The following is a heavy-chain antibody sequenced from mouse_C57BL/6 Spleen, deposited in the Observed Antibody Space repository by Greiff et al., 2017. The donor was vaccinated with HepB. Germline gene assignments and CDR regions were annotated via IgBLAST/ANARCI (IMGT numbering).Heavy chain of an antibody. Sequence: QVQLQQPGAELVRPGTSVKLSCKASGYTFTSYWMHWVKQRPGQGLEWIGVIDPSDSYTNYNQKFKGKATLTVDTSSSTAYMQLSSLTSEDSAVSYCAREQEYYAYFDYWGQSTTLTVSS. CDR1: GYTFTSYW. J-gene: IGHJ2*01. D-gene: IGHD1-1*02. CDR2: IDPSDSYT. V-gene: IGHV1-59*01. CDR3: AREQEYYAYFDY.